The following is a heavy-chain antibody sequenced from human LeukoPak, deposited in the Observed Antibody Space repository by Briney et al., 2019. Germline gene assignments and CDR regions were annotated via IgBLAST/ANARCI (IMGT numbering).Heavy chain of an antibody. CDR3: AKNTSGTYLDY. D-gene: IGHD1-26*01. CDR2: ISTSGVST. Sequence: GGSLRLSCAASGFTLSSYAMRRVRQAPGKGLEWVSSISTSGVSTNYADSVKGRFTISRDNSKSMVYLQMNSLRAEDTAVYYCAKNTSGTYLDYWGQGILVTVSS. CDR1: GFTLSSYA. J-gene: IGHJ4*02. V-gene: IGHV3-23*01.